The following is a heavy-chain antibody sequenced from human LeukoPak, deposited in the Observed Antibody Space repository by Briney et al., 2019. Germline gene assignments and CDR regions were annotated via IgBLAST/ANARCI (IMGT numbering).Heavy chain of an antibody. J-gene: IGHJ4*02. CDR2: IYYSGST. Sequence: SETLSLTCTVSGGSISSYYWSWIRQPPRKGLEWIGYIYYSGSTNYNPSLKSRVTISVDTSKNQFSLKLSSVTAADTAGYYCAGASYDSSGVHWGQGTLVTVSS. CDR1: GGSISSYY. D-gene: IGHD3-22*01. CDR3: AGASYDSSGVH. V-gene: IGHV4-59*01.